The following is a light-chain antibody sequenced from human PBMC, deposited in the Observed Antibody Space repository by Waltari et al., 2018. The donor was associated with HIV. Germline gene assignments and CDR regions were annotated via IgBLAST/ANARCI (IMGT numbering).Light chain of an antibody. V-gene: IGKV1-39*01. Sequence: DLQMTQSPSSLSASGGDRVTITCRASQSISSYLNLYQQKPGKAPKRLIYAASSLQSGVPSRFSGSGSGTDFTLTISSLQPEDFATYFCQQIYSTPPTFGQGTKVEIK. CDR1: QSISSY. J-gene: IGKJ1*01. CDR3: QQIYSTPPT. CDR2: AAS.